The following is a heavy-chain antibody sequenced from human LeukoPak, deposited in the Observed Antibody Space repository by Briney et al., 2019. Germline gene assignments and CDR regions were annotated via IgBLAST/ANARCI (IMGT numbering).Heavy chain of an antibody. CDR1: GGSISSYY. D-gene: IGHD4-17*01. CDR3: ARAGYGDSFYTDYFDY. Sequence: SETLSLTCTVSGGSISSYYWSLIRQPPGKGLEWIGYIYYSGSTNYNPSLKSRVTISVDTSKNQFSLKLSSVTAADTAVYYCARAGYGDSFYTDYFDYWGQGTLVTVSS. V-gene: IGHV4-59*01. J-gene: IGHJ4*02. CDR2: IYYSGST.